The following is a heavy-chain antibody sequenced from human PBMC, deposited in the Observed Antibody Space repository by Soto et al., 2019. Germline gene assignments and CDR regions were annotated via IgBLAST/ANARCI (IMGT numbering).Heavy chain of an antibody. V-gene: IGHV6-1*01. CDR2: TYYRSKWYN. Sequence: KQSQTLSLTCAISGDSVSSNSAAWNWIRQSPSRGLEWLGRTYYRSKWYNDYAVSVKSRITINPDTAKNQFSLQLNSVTPEDTAVYYCARTPEYCSGGSCYSDRWFDPWGQGTLVTVSS. J-gene: IGHJ5*02. D-gene: IGHD2-15*01. CDR3: ARTPEYCSGGSCYSDRWFDP. CDR1: GDSVSSNSAA.